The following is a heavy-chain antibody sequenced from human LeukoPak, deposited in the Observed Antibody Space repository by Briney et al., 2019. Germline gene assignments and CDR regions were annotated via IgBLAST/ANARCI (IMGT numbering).Heavy chain of an antibody. V-gene: IGHV3-74*01. CDR2: INGDGRNI. CDR1: GFTFSSYW. J-gene: IGHJ2*01. Sequence: GGSLRLSCVASGFTFSSYWMHWVRQDPRKGLVWVSRINGDGRNINYADSVRGRFTISRDNAKNTLYLQMNSLRAEDTAVYYCAQLLDDNPIRWYFALWGRGTLVTVSS. D-gene: IGHD1-14*01. CDR3: AQLLDDNPIRWYFAL.